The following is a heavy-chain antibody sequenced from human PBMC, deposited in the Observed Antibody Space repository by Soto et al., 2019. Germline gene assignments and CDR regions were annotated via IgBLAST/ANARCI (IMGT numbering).Heavy chain of an antibody. D-gene: IGHD3-3*01. CDR2: IYYSGST. CDR3: ASLFVLRFLEWLNWFDP. V-gene: IGHV4-39*01. J-gene: IGHJ5*02. CDR1: GGSISSSSYY. Sequence: PSETLSLTCAVSGGSISSSSYYWGWIRQPPGKGLEWIGSIYYSGSTYYNPSLKSRVTISVDTSKNQFSLKLSSVTAADTAVYYCASLFVLRFLEWLNWFDPWGQGTLVTVSS.